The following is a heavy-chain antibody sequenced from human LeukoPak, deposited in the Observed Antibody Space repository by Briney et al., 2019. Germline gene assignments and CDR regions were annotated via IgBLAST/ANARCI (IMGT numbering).Heavy chain of an antibody. Sequence: ASVKVSCTASGYTFTSYGISWVRQAPGQGLEWMGWISAYNGNTNYAQKLQGRFTMTTATSTSTAYMELRSLRYDDTAVYYCATAYYDFWSGYYSMDYWGQGTLVTVSS. V-gene: IGHV1-18*01. J-gene: IGHJ4*02. CDR2: ISAYNGNT. CDR3: ATAYYDFWSGYYSMDY. D-gene: IGHD3-3*01. CDR1: GYTFTSYG.